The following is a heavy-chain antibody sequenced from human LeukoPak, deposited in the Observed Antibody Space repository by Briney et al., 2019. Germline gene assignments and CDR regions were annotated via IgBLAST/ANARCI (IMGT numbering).Heavy chain of an antibody. J-gene: IGHJ4*02. D-gene: IGHD3-10*01. CDR2: FSTSSGTI. V-gene: IGHV3-48*02. Sequence: GGSLRLSCAASGFSFSSFSMNWVRQAPGKGLEWVSYFSTSSGTISYADSVKGRFTIYRDDAKNSLYLQMNSLRDADTAVYYCARDKDFGFDYWGQGTLVTVSS. CDR1: GFSFSSFS. CDR3: ARDKDFGFDY.